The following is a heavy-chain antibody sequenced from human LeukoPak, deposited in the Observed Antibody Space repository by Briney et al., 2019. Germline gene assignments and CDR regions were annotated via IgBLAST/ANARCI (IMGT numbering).Heavy chain of an antibody. D-gene: IGHD5-12*01. V-gene: IGHV3-23*01. CDR2: ISGSGGST. Sequence: GGSLRLSCAASGFTFSSYAMSWVRQAPGKGLEWVSGISGSGGSTYYADSVKGRFTISRDNSKNTLYLQMNSLRAEDTAVYYCAKDMEDSGPRLPDYWGQGTLVTVSS. CDR1: GFTFSSYA. J-gene: IGHJ4*02. CDR3: AKDMEDSGPRLPDY.